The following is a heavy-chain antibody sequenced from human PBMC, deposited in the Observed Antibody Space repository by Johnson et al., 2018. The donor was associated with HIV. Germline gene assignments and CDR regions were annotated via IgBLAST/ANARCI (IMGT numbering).Heavy chain of an antibody. J-gene: IGHJ3*01. CDR1: GFAFSSYA. D-gene: IGHD3-3*01. CDR2: ISYDGSNK. CDR3: ARGRTELLEGGALAR. Sequence: QVQLVESGGGVVQPGRSLRLSCATSGFAFSSYAVHWVRQAPGKGLEWVAVISYDGSNKYFADSVKGRFTISRDNLNNTLYLQMNSLRTEDTAVYSCARGRTELLEGGALARWGQGTVVIVSS. V-gene: IGHV3-30-3*01.